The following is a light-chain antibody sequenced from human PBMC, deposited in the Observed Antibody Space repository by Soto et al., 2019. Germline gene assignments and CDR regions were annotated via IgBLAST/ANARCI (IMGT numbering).Light chain of an antibody. J-gene: IGKJ2*01. Sequence: EIVLTQSPATRSLTPGERATLSCGASQSVNNNYLAWYQQKPRLAPRLLIYDSSRRATGVPDRLSGSGSGTAFTLTIRRLEPEDFAVYYCQQYGSSPYTFGQWTEVEIK. V-gene: IGKV3D-20*01. CDR3: QQYGSSPYT. CDR2: DSS. CDR1: QSVNNNY.